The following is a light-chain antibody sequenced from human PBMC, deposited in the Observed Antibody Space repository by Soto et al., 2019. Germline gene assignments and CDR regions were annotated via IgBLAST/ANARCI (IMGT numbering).Light chain of an antibody. CDR2: SNN. V-gene: IGLV1-47*02. CDR3: AAWDDSLSVPYV. J-gene: IGLJ1*01. CDR1: SSNIGSNY. Sequence: QSALTQPPSASGTPGQRVTISCSVSSSNIGSNYVYWYQQLPGTAPKLLIYSNNQRPSGVPDRFSGSKSGTSASLAISGLRSEDEADYYCAAWDDSLSVPYVFGTGTKVTVL.